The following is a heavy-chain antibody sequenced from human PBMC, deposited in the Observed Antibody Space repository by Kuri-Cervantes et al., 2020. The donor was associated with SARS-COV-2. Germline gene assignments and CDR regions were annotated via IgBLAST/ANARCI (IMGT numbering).Heavy chain of an antibody. V-gene: IGHV3-30-3*01. CDR3: ARDLAVVVPAAIFDYYYGMDV. Sequence: GGSLRLSCAASGFTFSSYAMHWVRQAPGKGLEWVAVISYDGSNKYYADSVKGRFTISRDNSKNTLYLQMSSLRAEDTAVYYCARDLAVVVPAAIFDYYYGMDVWGQGTTVTVSS. CDR2: ISYDGSNK. CDR1: GFTFSSYA. J-gene: IGHJ6*02. D-gene: IGHD2-2*01.